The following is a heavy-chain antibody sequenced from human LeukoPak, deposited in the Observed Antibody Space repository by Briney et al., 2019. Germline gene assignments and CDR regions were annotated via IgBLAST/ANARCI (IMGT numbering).Heavy chain of an antibody. CDR3: ARSQSSSLIDY. D-gene: IGHD6-13*01. J-gene: IGHJ4*02. Sequence: GGSLRLSSAASGFSFSAYGVHWVRQAPGKGLEWVAVIWYDGSSKDYADSVKGRFTLSRDNSKNTLYLQMNSLTVEDTAVYYCARSQSSSLIDYWGQGTLVTVSS. CDR1: GFSFSAYG. V-gene: IGHV3-33*01. CDR2: IWYDGSSK.